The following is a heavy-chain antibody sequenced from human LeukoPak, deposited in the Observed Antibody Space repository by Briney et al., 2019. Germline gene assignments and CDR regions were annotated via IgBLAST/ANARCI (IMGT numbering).Heavy chain of an antibody. J-gene: IGHJ2*01. D-gene: IGHD1-26*01. V-gene: IGHV4-59*08. Sequence: PSETLSLTCIVSGGSISSYYWSWIRQPPGKGLEWIGYIYNSGSTDYNPSLKSRVTISMDTSKNQFSLKLSSVTAADTAVYYCARHAVGWYFDLWGRGTLVTVSS. CDR3: ARHAVGWYFDL. CDR2: IYNSGST. CDR1: GGSISSYY.